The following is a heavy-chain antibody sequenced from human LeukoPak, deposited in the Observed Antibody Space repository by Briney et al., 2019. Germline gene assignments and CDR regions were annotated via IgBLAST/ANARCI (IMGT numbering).Heavy chain of an antibody. CDR1: GYTFTSYD. J-gene: IGHJ4*02. CDR3: ARGARQDLRYFDWLGPDY. V-gene: IGHV1-8*01. D-gene: IGHD3-9*01. Sequence: GASVKVSCKASGYTFTSYDINWVRQSTGQGLEWMGWMNPNSGNTGYAQKFQGRVTMTRNTSISTAYMELSSLRSEDTAVYYCARGARQDLRYFDWLGPDYWGQGTLATVSS. CDR2: MNPNSGNT.